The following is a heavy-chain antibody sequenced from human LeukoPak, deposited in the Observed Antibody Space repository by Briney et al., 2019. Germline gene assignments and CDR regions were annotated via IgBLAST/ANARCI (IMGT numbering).Heavy chain of an antibody. J-gene: IGHJ3*01. CDR1: GYPFIDYY. Sequence: VASVTVSCKASGYPFIDYYLHWVRQAPGQGLEWMGCINPNTGDTNSAQNFQGRVIMTRDTSITTAYMELSRLKSDGTALYYCASKGAGHCYDASCMGSFDLWGQGTTIAVSS. CDR2: INPNTGDT. D-gene: IGHD2-15*01. V-gene: IGHV1-2*02. CDR3: ASKGAGHCYDASCMGSFDL.